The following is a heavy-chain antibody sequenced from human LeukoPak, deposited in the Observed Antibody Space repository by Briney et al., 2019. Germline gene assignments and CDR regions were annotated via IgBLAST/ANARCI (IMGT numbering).Heavy chain of an antibody. CDR1: GFTVSSNY. CDR2: IYSGGST. CDR3: ARIAEAGINWFDP. V-gene: IGHV3-66*01. D-gene: IGHD6-13*01. Sequence: GGSLRVSCAASGFTVSSNYMSWVRQAPGKGLEWVSVIYSGGSTYYADSVKGRFTISRDNSENTLYLQMNSLRAEDTAVYYCARIAEAGINWFDPWGQGTLVTVSS. J-gene: IGHJ5*02.